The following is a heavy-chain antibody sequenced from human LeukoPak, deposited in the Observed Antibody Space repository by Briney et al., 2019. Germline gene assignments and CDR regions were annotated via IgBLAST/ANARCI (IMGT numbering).Heavy chain of an antibody. CDR2: INHSGST. CDR1: GGSFSGYY. V-gene: IGHV4-34*01. D-gene: IGHD5-12*01. J-gene: IGHJ4*02. Sequence: SETLSLTCAVYGGSFSGYYWSWIRQPPGKGLEWIGEINHSGSTNYNPSLKSRVTISVDTSKNQFSLKLSSVTAADTAVYYCARRVFPRGYSGYYRYWGQGTLVTVSS. CDR3: ARRVFPRGYSGYYRY.